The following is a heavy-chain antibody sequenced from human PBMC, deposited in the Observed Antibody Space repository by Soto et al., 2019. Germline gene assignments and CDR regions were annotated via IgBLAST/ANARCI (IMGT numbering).Heavy chain of an antibody. V-gene: IGHV3-23*01. CDR2: ISGRGVDT. CDR1: GFSFSSLA. D-gene: IGHD1-1*01. J-gene: IGHJ4*02. Sequence: GSLRLSCAASGFSFSSLAMSCVRQAPGKGLEWVSSISGRGVDTLYADSVKGRFTISRDNSRNTLSLQVNSLRPEDTAVYYCGKDQTDETLFDYWGQGTLVTVSS. CDR3: GKDQTDETLFDY.